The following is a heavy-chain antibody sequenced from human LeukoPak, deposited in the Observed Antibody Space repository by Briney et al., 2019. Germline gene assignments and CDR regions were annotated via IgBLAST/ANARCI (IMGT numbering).Heavy chain of an antibody. D-gene: IGHD2-2*01. V-gene: IGHV4-34*01. J-gene: IGHJ3*02. CDR1: GGSFSGYY. CDR2: INHSGST. Sequence: SETLSLTCAVYGGSFSGYYWSWIRQPPGKGLEWIGEINHSGSTNYNPSLKRRVTISVDTSKNQFSLKLSSVTAADTAVYYCARGGDPRYCSSTSCFFYAFDIWGQGTMVTVPS. CDR3: ARGGDPRYCSSTSCFFYAFDI.